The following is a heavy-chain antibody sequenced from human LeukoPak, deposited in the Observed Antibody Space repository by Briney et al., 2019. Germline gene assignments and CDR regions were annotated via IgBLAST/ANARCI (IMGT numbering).Heavy chain of an antibody. D-gene: IGHD3-3*01. CDR2: ISGDGGST. J-gene: IGHJ6*02. CDR3: AKGFSVLASNHYFYYYGMDV. CDR1: GMTFADYA. V-gene: IGHV3-43*02. Sequence: GGSLRLSCAASGMTFADYAMHWVRRAPGKGLEWVSLISGDGGSTYYADSVKGRFTISRDNSKNSLYLQMTNLRTEDTALYYCAKGFSVLASNHYFYYYGMDVWGQGTTVTVSS.